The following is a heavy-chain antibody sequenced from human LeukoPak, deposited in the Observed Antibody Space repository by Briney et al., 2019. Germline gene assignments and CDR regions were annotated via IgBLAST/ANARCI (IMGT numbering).Heavy chain of an antibody. V-gene: IGHV4-59*01. J-gene: IGHJ4*02. Sequence: KASETLSLTCTVSGGSISSYYWSWIRQPPGKGLEWIGYIYYSGSTNYNPSLKSRVTISVDTSKNQFSLKLSSVTAADTAVYYCARGTMVRGVIDHYYFDYWGQGTRVTVSS. CDR1: GGSISSYY. D-gene: IGHD3-10*01. CDR2: IYYSGST. CDR3: ARGTMVRGVIDHYYFDY.